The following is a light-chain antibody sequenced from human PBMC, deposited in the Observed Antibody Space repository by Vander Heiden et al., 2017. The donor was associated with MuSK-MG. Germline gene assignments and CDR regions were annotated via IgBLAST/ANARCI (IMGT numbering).Light chain of an antibody. J-gene: IGLJ2*01. Sequence: QSALTQPASVSESPGQSITISCTGTSSDVGTYNLVSWYQQYPGKAPKLMMYDVSKRPSGVSDRFSGSKSGNTASLTISGLQAEDEADYYCFSHEASGTCVVFGGGTKVTVL. CDR3: FSHEASGTCVV. V-gene: IGLV2-23*02. CDR1: SSDVGTYNL. CDR2: DVS.